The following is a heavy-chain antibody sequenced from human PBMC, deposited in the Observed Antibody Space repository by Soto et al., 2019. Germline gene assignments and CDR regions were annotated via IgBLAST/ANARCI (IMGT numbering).Heavy chain of an antibody. CDR1: GGTFSSYT. V-gene: IGHV1-69*02. CDR2: IIPILGIA. J-gene: IGHJ6*02. CDR3: ARDSGYDSNYYYYGMDV. Sequence: QVQLVQSGAEVKKPGSSVKVSCKASGGTFSSYTISWVRQAPGQGLEWMGRIIPILGIANYAQKFQGRVTITADKSTSTAYMELSSLRSEDTAVYYCARDSGYDSNYYYYGMDVWGQGTTVTVSS. D-gene: IGHD5-12*01.